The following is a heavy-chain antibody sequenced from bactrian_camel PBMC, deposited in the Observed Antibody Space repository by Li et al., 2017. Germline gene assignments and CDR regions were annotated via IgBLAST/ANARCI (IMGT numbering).Heavy chain of an antibody. D-gene: IGHD2*01. V-gene: IGHV3S40*01. J-gene: IGHJ6*01. CDR2: INSGGGTT. Sequence: VQLVESGGGLVQPGGSLRLSCAASGSTLSRYDMSWVRQAPGKGLEWVSAINSGGGTTYYADSVKGRLTISRDNAANTVYLQMNSLKPEDTAMYYCAAEGRGGGGYYYSKAKCFGYWGQGTQVTVS. CDR3: AAEGRGGGGYYYSKAKCFGY. CDR1: GSTLSRYD.